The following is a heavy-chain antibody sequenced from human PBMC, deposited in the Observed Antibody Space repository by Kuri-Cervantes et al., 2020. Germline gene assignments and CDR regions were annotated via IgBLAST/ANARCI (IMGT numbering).Heavy chain of an antibody. CDR3: ARGDCSSGSCYFFEADGYYGMDV. D-gene: IGHD2-15*01. CDR1: GYTFTDYD. J-gene: IGHJ6*02. CDR2: MNPNSGNT. Sequence: ASVKVSCKASGYTFTDYDINWVRQAPGQGLEWMGWMNPNSGNTGYAQKFQGRVTMTRNTSISTAYMELSRLRFEDTAVYYCARGDCSSGSCYFFEADGYYGMDVWGQGTTVTVSS. V-gene: IGHV1-8*02.